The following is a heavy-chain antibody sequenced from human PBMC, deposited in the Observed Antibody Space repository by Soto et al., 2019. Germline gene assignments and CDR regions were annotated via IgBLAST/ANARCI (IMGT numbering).Heavy chain of an antibody. J-gene: IGHJ5*02. V-gene: IGHV3-53*01. D-gene: IGHD2-15*01. Sequence: EVQLVESGGGLIQPGGSLRLSCAASGFTVSSNYMSWVRQAPGKGLEWVSVIYSGGSTYYADSVKGRFINSRDNAKNLVFLQMNSLRAEDTAIYYCAFALVSPEGSLDPWGQGTLVTVSS. CDR3: AFALVSPEGSLDP. CDR2: IYSGGST. CDR1: GFTVSSNY.